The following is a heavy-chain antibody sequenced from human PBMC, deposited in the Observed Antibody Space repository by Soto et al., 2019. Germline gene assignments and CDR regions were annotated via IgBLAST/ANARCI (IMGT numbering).Heavy chain of an antibody. Sequence: PGGSLRLSCAASGFTFNNFSINWVRQAPGKGLEWVSSISSSSTYIYYADSVKGRFTISRDNAKNSLFLQMNSLRAEDTAVYYCARALYCSGDTCYNNWFDPWGQGTLVTVSS. D-gene: IGHD2-15*01. CDR1: GFTFNNFS. V-gene: IGHV3-21*01. CDR3: ARALYCSGDTCYNNWFDP. CDR2: ISSSSTYI. J-gene: IGHJ5*02.